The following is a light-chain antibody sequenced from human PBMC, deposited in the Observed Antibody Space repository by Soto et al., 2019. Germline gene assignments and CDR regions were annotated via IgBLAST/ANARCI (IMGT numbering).Light chain of an antibody. CDR2: DAS. J-gene: IGKJ4*01. V-gene: IGKV3-20*01. CDR3: QQCATSPLT. Sequence: EIVLTQSPGTLSLSPGERATLSCSASQSVDNNYLAWFQQKPGQAPRLLIDDASRRATGIPDRFSGSGSGTDFTLTISRLEPEDFAVYYCQQCATSPLTFGGGTKVEIK. CDR1: QSVDNNY.